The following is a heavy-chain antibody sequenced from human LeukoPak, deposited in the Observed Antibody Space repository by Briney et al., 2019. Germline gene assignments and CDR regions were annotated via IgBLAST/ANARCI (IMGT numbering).Heavy chain of an antibody. J-gene: IGHJ4*02. CDR3: ARTITVIKRYFDF. Sequence: SEALSLTCTVSGGSISSTIYYWGWVRQPPGKGLEWIGSIDYSGSTYYNPSLKSRVTISVDTSKNQFSLNLSSVTAADTAVYYCARTITVIKRYFDFWGQGTLVTVSS. V-gene: IGHV4-39*01. D-gene: IGHD3-22*01. CDR1: GGSISSTIYY. CDR2: IDYSGST.